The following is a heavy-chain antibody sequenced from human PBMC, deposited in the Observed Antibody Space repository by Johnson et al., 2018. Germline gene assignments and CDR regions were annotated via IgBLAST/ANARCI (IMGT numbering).Heavy chain of an antibody. CDR2: IIPVLEIA. Sequence: QVQLVESGAEVKKPGSSVKVSCRASGGTFGNYSIIWLRQAPGQGLEWMGRIIPVLEIANYALSFQGRVTITADKSTSTAYMALSSLRSEDTAMYYCASGPWNEGRGYPTLFKDWGQGTLVTVSS. J-gene: IGHJ1*01. CDR1: GGTFGNYS. V-gene: IGHV1-69*09. D-gene: IGHD3-10*01. CDR3: ASGPWNEGRGYPTLFKD.